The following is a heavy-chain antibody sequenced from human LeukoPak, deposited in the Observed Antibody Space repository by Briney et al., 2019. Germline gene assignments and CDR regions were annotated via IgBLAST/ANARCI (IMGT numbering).Heavy chain of an antibody. CDR3: AKDRRIRQGETAGPVDY. CDR1: GYTFTGYY. V-gene: IGHV1-2*06. J-gene: IGHJ4*02. CDR2: INPNSGDT. D-gene: IGHD3-16*01. Sequence: ASVKVSCKASGYTFTGYYAHWVRQAPGQGLEWMGRINPNSGDTNYAQKFQGRVTMTRDTSISTAYMELSRLRSDDTAVYYCAKDRRIRQGETAGPVDYWGQGTLVTVSS.